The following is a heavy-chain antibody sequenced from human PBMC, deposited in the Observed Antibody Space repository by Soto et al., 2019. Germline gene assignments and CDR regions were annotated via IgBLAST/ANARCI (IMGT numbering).Heavy chain of an antibody. CDR1: GYTFTSYG. V-gene: IGHV1-18*04. J-gene: IGHJ4*02. Sequence: QVQLVQSGAEVKKPGASVKVSCKASGYTFTSYGISWVRQAPGQGLDWMGWISAYNGNTNYAQKLQGRVTMTTDTSTRTAYMELRSLRFDDTAVYYCARSVVLELIYPPTYYFGYWGQGTLVTVSS. CDR2: ISAYNGNT. CDR3: ARSVVLELIYPPTYYFGY. D-gene: IGHD3-3*01.